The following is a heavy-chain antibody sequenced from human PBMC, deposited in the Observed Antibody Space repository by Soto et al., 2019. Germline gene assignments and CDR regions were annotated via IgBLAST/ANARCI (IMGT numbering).Heavy chain of an antibody. J-gene: IGHJ4*02. Sequence: SVKVSCKASGFTFTSSAMQWVRQARGQRLEWIGWIVVGSGNTNYAQKFQEGVTITRDMSTSTAYMELSSLRSEDTAVYYCAADVGYSSSWYDYWGQGTLVTVSS. D-gene: IGHD6-13*01. V-gene: IGHV1-58*02. CDR3: AADVGYSSSWYDY. CDR2: IVVGSGNT. CDR1: GFTFTSSA.